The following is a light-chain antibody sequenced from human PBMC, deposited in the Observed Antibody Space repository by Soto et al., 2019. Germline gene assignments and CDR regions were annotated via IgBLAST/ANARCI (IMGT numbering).Light chain of an antibody. J-gene: IGLJ2*01. CDR1: SSDLGDYDY. Sequence: QSVLTQPPSASGSPGQSVTISCSGTSSDLGDYDYVSWYQQHPGKAPRLMIYEVSQRPAGVPDRFSGSKSGNTASLTVTGLQVEDEADYYCSSYAGSNNLIFGGVTKLTVL. V-gene: IGLV2-8*01. CDR3: SSYAGSNNLI. CDR2: EVS.